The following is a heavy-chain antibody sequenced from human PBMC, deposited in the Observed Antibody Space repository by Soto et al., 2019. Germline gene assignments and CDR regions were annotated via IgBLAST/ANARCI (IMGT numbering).Heavy chain of an antibody. J-gene: IGHJ4*02. CDR1: GGTFSSYA. CDR3: ASIGYCSGGSCDY. V-gene: IGHV1-69*13. D-gene: IGHD2-15*01. CDR2: IIPIFGTA. Sequence: VKVSCKASGGTFSSYAISWVRQAPGQGLEWMGGIIPIFGTANYAQKFQGRVTITADESTSTAYMELSSLRSEDTAVYYCASIGYCSGGSCDYWGQGTLVTVSS.